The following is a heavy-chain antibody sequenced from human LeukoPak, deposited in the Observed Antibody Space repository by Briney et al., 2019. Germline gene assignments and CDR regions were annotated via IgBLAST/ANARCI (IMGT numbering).Heavy chain of an antibody. CDR2: IRYDGSNK. Sequence: GGSLRLSCAASGFTFSSYGMHWVRQAPGKGLGWVAFIRYDGSNKYYADSVKGRFTISRDNSKNTLYLQMNSLRAEDTAVYYCAKVRRDCSGGSRRTRYYYYYYMDVWGKGTTVTISS. J-gene: IGHJ6*03. CDR3: AKVRRDCSGGSRRTRYYYYYYMDV. D-gene: IGHD2-15*01. V-gene: IGHV3-30*02. CDR1: GFTFSSYG.